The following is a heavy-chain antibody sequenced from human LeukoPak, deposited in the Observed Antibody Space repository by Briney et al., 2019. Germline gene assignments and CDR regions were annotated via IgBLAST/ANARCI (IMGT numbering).Heavy chain of an antibody. CDR2: IYGGGST. J-gene: IGHJ1*01. V-gene: IGHV3-53*01. Sequence: GGSLRLSCAASGVTVGTNSMSWARQSPGKGLEWVSVIYGGGSTYNADSVNGRFTVSRDNSRNTLVLQMNNLRAEDTALYFCASAREYCGSAECYEYFQHWGQGTLVTVSS. D-gene: IGHD2-21*01. CDR3: ASAREYCGSAECYEYFQH. CDR1: GVTVGTNS.